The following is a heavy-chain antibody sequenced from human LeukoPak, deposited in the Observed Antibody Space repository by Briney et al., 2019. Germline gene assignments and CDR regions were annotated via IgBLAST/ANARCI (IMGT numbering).Heavy chain of an antibody. CDR2: INHSGST. Sequence: PSETLSLTCAVYGGSFSGYYWSWIRQPPGKGLEWIGEINHSGSTNYSPSLKSRVTISVDTSKNQFSLKLSSVTAADTAVYYCARHSITMVRGVMSWFDPWGQGTLVTVSS. CDR1: GGSFSGYY. V-gene: IGHV4-34*01. J-gene: IGHJ5*02. D-gene: IGHD3-10*01. CDR3: ARHSITMVRGVMSWFDP.